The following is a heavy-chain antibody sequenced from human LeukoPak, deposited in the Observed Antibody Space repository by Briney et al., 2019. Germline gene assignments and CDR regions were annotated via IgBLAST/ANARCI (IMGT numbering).Heavy chain of an antibody. V-gene: IGHV3-48*04. D-gene: IGHD3-22*01. CDR1: GFSFSDYD. CDR3: ARDYRGLMIVDY. J-gene: IGHJ4*02. CDR2: IGPSGSTI. Sequence: GGSLRLSCAASGFSFSDYDMNWVRQAPGEGLEWVSYIGPSGSTIFYADSVKGRFTISRDNAKNSLYLQMNSLRAEDTAVYYCARDYRGLMIVDYWGQGTLVTVSS.